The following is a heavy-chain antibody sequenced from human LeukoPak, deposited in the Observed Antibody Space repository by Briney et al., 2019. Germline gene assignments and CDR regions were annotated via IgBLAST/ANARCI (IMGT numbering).Heavy chain of an antibody. J-gene: IGHJ4*02. CDR3: ARASNSGYPYYFDY. Sequence: AGGSLRLSCAASGFTVSSNYMSWVRQAPGKGLEWIGYIYHSGSTYYNPSLKSRVTISVDRSKNQFSLKLSSVTAADTAVYYCARASNSGYPYYFDYWGQGTLVTVSS. CDR2: IYHSGST. V-gene: IGHV4-4*02. D-gene: IGHD3-22*01. CDR1: GFTVSSNY.